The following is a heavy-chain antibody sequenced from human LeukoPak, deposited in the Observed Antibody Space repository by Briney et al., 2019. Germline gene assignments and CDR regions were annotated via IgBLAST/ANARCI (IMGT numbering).Heavy chain of an antibody. CDR2: INPRGGST. D-gene: IGHD3-22*01. Sequence: ASVTVSCKASGYTFTSYYMHWVRQAPGQGLEWMGIINPRGGSTSYAQKFQGRVTMTRDTSTSTVYMELSSLRSEGTAVYYCARGSGRTMIVPQPFDYWGQGTLVSVSS. CDR3: ARGSGRTMIVPQPFDY. CDR1: GYTFTSYY. V-gene: IGHV1-46*01. J-gene: IGHJ4*02.